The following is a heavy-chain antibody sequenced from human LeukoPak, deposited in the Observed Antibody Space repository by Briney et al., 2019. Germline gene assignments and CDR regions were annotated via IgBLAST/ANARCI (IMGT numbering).Heavy chain of an antibody. CDR3: ARDSLPTIAVAGVGGY. Sequence: PGGSLRLSCAASGFTFSSYGMHWVRQAPGKGLEWVAVISYDGSNKYYADSVKGRFTISRDNSKNTLYLQMNSLRAEDTAVYYCARDSLPTIAVAGVGGYWGQGTLVTVSS. V-gene: IGHV3-30*03. D-gene: IGHD6-19*01. CDR2: ISYDGSNK. J-gene: IGHJ4*02. CDR1: GFTFSSYG.